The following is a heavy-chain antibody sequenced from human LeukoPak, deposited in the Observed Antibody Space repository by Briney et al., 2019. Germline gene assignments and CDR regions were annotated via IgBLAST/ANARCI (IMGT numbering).Heavy chain of an antibody. CDR1: GGSICSYY. D-gene: IGHD3-3*01. J-gene: IGHJ5*02. Sequence: SETLSLTCTVSGGSICSYYWSWIRQPAGKGLEWIGRIYTSGSTNYNPSLKSRVTMSVDTSKNQFSPKLSSVTAADTAVYYCARDFDFWSGYYEEAFWVDPWGQGTLVTVSS. CDR3: ARDFDFWSGYYEEAFWVDP. CDR2: IYTSGST. V-gene: IGHV4-4*07.